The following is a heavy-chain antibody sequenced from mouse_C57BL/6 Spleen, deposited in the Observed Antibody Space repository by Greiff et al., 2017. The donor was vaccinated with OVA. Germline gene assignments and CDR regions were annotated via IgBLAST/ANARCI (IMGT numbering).Heavy chain of an antibody. J-gene: IGHJ4*01. CDR2: IDPETGGT. V-gene: IGHV1-15*01. Sequence: QVQLQQSGAELVRPGASVTLSCKASGYTFTDYEMHWVKQTPVHGLEWIGAIDPETGGTAYNQKFKGKAILTADKSSSTAYMELRSLTSEDSAVYYCTRSYSKYYAMDYWGQGTSVTVSS. D-gene: IGHD2-5*01. CDR1: GYTFTDYE. CDR3: TRSYSKYYAMDY.